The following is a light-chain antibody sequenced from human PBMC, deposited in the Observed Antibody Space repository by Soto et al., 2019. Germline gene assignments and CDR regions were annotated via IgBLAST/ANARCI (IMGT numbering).Light chain of an antibody. J-gene: IGLJ1*01. CDR2: EVS. CDR1: SSDVGGYNY. Sequence: QSALTQPPSASGSPGQSVTISCTGTSSDVGGYNYVSWYQQHPGKAPKLMIYEVSKRPSGVPDRFSGSKSGNTASLTVSGFQAEDEADYYCSSYAGSNRVFGTGTKLTVL. V-gene: IGLV2-8*01. CDR3: SSYAGSNRV.